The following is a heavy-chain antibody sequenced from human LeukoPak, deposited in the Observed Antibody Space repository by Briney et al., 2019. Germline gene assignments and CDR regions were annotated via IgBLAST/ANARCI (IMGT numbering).Heavy chain of an antibody. CDR1: GFTFSSYA. J-gene: IGHJ4*02. CDR2: ISGSGGST. D-gene: IGHD2-8*01. V-gene: IGHV3-23*01. CDR3: AKQGEVCRTNGVCYFDY. Sequence: GGSLRLSCAASGFTFSSYAMSWVRQAPGKGLEWVSAISGSGGSTYYADSVEGRFTISRDNSKNTLYLQMNSLRAEDTAVYYCAKQGEVCRTNGVCYFDYWGQGTLVTVSS.